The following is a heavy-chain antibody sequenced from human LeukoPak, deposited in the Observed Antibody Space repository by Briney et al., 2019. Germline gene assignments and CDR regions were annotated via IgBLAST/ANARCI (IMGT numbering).Heavy chain of an antibody. Sequence: ASVKVSCKASGYTFNMHSIIWVRQAPGQGLEWMGWISAYNGDTKYAQKFQGRVTMTRDTSTSTVYMELSSLRSEDTAVYYCARHQGAGEYPFDYWGQGTLVTVSS. CDR1: GYTFNMHS. CDR3: ARHQGAGEYPFDY. D-gene: IGHD3-16*01. J-gene: IGHJ4*02. V-gene: IGHV1-18*04. CDR2: ISAYNGDT.